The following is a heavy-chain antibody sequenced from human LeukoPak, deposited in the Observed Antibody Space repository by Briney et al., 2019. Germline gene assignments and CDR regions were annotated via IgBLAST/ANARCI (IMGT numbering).Heavy chain of an antibody. CDR1: GGSISSYY. D-gene: IGHD3-9*01. J-gene: IGHJ3*02. CDR3: ARLKYYDILTGYRIDAFDI. V-gene: IGHV4-59*01. CDR2: IYYSGST. Sequence: SETLSLTCTVSGGSISSYYWSWIRQPPGKGLEWIGYIYYSGSTNYNPSLKSRVTISVDTSKNQFSLQLSSVTAADTAVYYCARLKYYDILTGYRIDAFDIWGQGTMVTVSS.